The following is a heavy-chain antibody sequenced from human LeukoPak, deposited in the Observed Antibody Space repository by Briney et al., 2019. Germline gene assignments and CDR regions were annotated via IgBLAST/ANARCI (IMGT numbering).Heavy chain of an antibody. CDR1: GFTFSSYA. V-gene: IGHV3-30*04. CDR3: ARDYGAAFDI. Sequence: GRSLRLSCAASGFTFSSYAMHWVRQAPGKGLEWVAVISYDGSNKYYADSVKGRFTISRDNSKNTLYLQMNSLRAEDTAVYYCARDYGAAFDIWGQGIMVTVSS. J-gene: IGHJ3*02. D-gene: IGHD4-17*01. CDR2: ISYDGSNK.